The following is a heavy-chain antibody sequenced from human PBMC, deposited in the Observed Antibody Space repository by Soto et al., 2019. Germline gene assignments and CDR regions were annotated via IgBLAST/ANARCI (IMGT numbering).Heavy chain of an antibody. J-gene: IGHJ5*02. Sequence: SETLSLTCTVSGGSISSSSYYWGWIRQPPGKGLEWIGSIYYSGSTYYNPSLKSRVTISVDTSKNQFSLKLSSVTAADTAVYYCARHDYGDYPATFDPWGQGTLVTVSS. CDR2: IYYSGST. D-gene: IGHD4-17*01. CDR3: ARHDYGDYPATFDP. CDR1: GGSISSSSYY. V-gene: IGHV4-39*01.